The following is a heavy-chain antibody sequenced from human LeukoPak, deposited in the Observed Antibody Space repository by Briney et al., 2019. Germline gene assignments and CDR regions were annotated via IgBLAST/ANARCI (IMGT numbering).Heavy chain of an antibody. D-gene: IGHD2-15*01. Sequence: NSGGSLRLSCAASGFTFSDYYMSWIRQAPGKGLEWVSYISSSGSTIYYADFVKGRFTISRDNAKNSLYLQMNSLRAEDTAVYYCARDLGSLVAASDYWGQGTLVTVSS. CDR1: GFTFSDYY. CDR3: ARDLGSLVAASDY. J-gene: IGHJ4*02. CDR2: ISSSGSTI. V-gene: IGHV3-11*04.